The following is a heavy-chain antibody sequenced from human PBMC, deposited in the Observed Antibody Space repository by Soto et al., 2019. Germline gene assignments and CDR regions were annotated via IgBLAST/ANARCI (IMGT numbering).Heavy chain of an antibody. V-gene: IGHV3-30*18. Sequence: QVQLVESEGDVVQPGRSLRLSCAASGFTFSNYGMHWVRQAPGKGLEWVAVISYHGSDKYYADSVKGRFTISRDNSKNTLYLQMDSLRAEDTAVYYCAKDHLTTTVTTVGYWGQGTLVTVSS. J-gene: IGHJ4*02. D-gene: IGHD4-17*01. CDR2: ISYHGSDK. CDR3: AKDHLTTTVTTVGY. CDR1: GFTFSNYG.